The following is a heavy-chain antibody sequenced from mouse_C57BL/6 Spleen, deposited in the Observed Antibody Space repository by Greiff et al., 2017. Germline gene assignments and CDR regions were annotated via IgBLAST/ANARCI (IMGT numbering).Heavy chain of an antibody. CDR1: GYTFTSYG. CDR2: IYPRSGNT. V-gene: IGHV1-81*01. Sequence: QVHVKQSGAELARPGASVKLSCKASGYTFTSYGISWVKQRTGQGLEWIGEIYPRSGNTYYNEKFKGKATLTADKSSSTAYMGLRSLTSEDSAVYFCARGGYDYPWFAYWGQGTLVTVSA. D-gene: IGHD2-4*01. CDR3: ARGGYDYPWFAY. J-gene: IGHJ3*01.